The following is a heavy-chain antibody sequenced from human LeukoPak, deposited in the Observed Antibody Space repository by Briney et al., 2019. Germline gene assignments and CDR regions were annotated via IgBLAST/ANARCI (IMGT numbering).Heavy chain of an antibody. D-gene: IGHD3-22*01. CDR1: GFTVSSNY. CDR2: IYSGGST. Sequence: GSLRLSCAAFGFTVSSNYMSWVRQAPGKGLEWVSVIYSGGSTYYADSVKGRFTISRDNSKNTLYLQMNSLRAEDTAVYYCARDHYYDSRFDYWGQGTLVTVSS. CDR3: ARDHYYDSRFDY. V-gene: IGHV3-66*01. J-gene: IGHJ4*02.